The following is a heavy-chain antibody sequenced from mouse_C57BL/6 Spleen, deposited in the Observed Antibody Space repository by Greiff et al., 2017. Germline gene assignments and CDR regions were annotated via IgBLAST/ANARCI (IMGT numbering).Heavy chain of an antibody. CDR1: GYTFTSYW. J-gene: IGHJ2*01. CDR2: IHPNSGST. V-gene: IGHV1-64*01. CDR3: ARWDYDRLYYFDY. Sequence: QVQLKQSGAELVKPGASVKLSCKASGYTFTSYWMHWVKQRPGQGLEWIGMIHPNSGSTNYNEKFKSKATLTVDKSSSTAYMQLSSLTSEDSAVYYCARWDYDRLYYFDYWGQGTTLTVSS. D-gene: IGHD2-4*01.